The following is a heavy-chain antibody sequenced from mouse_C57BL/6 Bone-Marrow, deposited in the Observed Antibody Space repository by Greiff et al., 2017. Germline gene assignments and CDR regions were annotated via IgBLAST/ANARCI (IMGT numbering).Heavy chain of an antibody. Sequence: EVQLQQSGAELVRPGASVKLSCTASGFNIKDDYMHWVKQRPEQGLEWIGWIDPENGDTEYASKFQGQATITADTSSNTAYLQLSSLTSEDTAVYYCTRYYDYAYWGQGTLVTVSA. V-gene: IGHV14-4*01. CDR1: GFNIKDDY. CDR2: IDPENGDT. CDR3: TRYYDYAY. D-gene: IGHD2-4*01. J-gene: IGHJ3*01.